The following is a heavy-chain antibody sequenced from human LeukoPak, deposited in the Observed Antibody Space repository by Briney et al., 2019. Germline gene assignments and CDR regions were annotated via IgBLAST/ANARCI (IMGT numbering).Heavy chain of an antibody. CDR1: GYTFTSYG. CDR2: ISAYNGNT. D-gene: IGHD4-11*01. J-gene: IGHJ5*02. V-gene: IGHV1-18*01. Sequence: ASVTVSCKASGYTFTSYGISWVRQAPGQGLEWMGWISAYNGNTNYAQKLQGRGTMTTDTSTSTDYMEQRSLRADDKAGYYCARDLGHDYSNYTNWFDPWGQGTLVTVSS. CDR3: ARDLGHDYSNYTNWFDP.